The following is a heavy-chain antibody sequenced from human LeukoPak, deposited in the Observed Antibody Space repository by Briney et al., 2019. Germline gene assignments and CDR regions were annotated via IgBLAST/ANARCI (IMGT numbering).Heavy chain of an antibody. CDR1: GFTFSSYS. CDR2: ISSSSSTI. J-gene: IGHJ3*02. V-gene: IGHV3-48*04. D-gene: IGHD6-13*01. CDR3: ARDQRRYSSSGAFDI. Sequence: GGSLRLSCAASGFTFSSYSMNWVRQAPGKGLEWASYISSSSSTIYYADSVKGRFTISRDNAKNSLYLQMNSLRAEDTAVYYCARDQRRYSSSGAFDIWGQGTMVTVSS.